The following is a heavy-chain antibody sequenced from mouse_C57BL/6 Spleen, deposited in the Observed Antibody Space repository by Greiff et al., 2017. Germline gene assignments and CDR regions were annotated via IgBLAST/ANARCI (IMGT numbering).Heavy chain of an antibody. Sequence: EVQLQEPGPGLVKPSQSLSLTCSVTGYSITSGYYWNWIRQFPGNKLEWMGYISYDGSNNYNPSLKNRISLTRDTSKNQSFLKLNSVTTEDTATYYCARPPIYYDYDWYFDVWGTGTTVTVSS. D-gene: IGHD2-4*01. V-gene: IGHV3-6*01. CDR2: ISYDGSN. J-gene: IGHJ1*03. CDR3: ARPPIYYDYDWYFDV. CDR1: GYSITSGYY.